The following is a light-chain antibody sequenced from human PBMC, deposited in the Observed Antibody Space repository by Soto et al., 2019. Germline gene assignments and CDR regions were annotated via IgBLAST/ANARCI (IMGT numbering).Light chain of an antibody. V-gene: IGKV3-20*01. CDR2: GAS. CDR1: QGVSSGY. CDR3: QQYGSSPQT. Sequence: EIVLTQSPGTLSLSPGERAALSCRASQGVSSGYLAWYQQNPGQAPSILIYGASSRATGIPDRFSGSGVGTDFTLTISRLEPEDFAVYYCQQYGSSPQTFGQGTKVDIK. J-gene: IGKJ1*01.